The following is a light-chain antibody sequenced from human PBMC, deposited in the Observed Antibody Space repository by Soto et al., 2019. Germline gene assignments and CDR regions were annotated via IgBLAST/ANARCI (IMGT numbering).Light chain of an antibody. CDR1: QGIRND. CDR3: LQDYNYPLT. Sequence: ALQMTQSPSSLSAAVGDRVTITGRASQGIRNDLGWYQQKPGKAPKILIYAAFSLQSGAPSRFSGSRSATDFTLTISSLQPEDFATYYCLQDYNYPLTFGGGTKVEIK. V-gene: IGKV1-6*01. J-gene: IGKJ4*01. CDR2: AAF.